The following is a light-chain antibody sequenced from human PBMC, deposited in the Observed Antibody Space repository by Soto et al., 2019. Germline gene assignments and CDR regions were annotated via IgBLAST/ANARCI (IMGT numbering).Light chain of an antibody. CDR3: QQRSNWPLT. Sequence: EIVLTQSPATLSLSPGERATLSCRASQSIRNYLAWYQQKPGQTPRLLIYDASNRAADIPARFSGNGSGTDFTLTISSLEPEDFAFYFCQQRSNWPLTFGPGTKVEIK. CDR2: DAS. J-gene: IGKJ3*01. CDR1: QSIRNY. V-gene: IGKV3-11*01.